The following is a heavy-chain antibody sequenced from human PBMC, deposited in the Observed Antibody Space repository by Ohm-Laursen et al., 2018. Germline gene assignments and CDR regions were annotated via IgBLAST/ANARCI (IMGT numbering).Heavy chain of an antibody. CDR2: IYGSGST. D-gene: IGHD6-6*01. CDR1: GGSTSGFY. CDR3: ARVRGSSVWGWFDP. Sequence: TLSLTCIVSGGSTSGFYWSWIRQPAGKGLEWIGHIYGSGSTDYNPSYNPPLKSRVTMSIDTSKNQFSLKLSSVTAADTAVYYCARVRGSSVWGWFDPWGQGTLVTVSS. J-gene: IGHJ5*02. V-gene: IGHV4-4*07.